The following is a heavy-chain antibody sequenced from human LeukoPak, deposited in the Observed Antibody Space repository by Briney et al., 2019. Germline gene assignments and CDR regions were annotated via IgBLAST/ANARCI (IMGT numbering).Heavy chain of an antibody. CDR1: GFTFSSYA. CDR3: ARPGIAENFDY. Sequence: GGSLRLSCAASGFTFSSYAMHWVRQAPGKGLEWVAVISYDGSNKYYADSVKGRFTTSRDNSKNTLYLQMNSLRAEDTAVYYCARPGIAENFDYWGQGTLVTVSS. D-gene: IGHD6-13*01. V-gene: IGHV3-30*04. CDR2: ISYDGSNK. J-gene: IGHJ4*02.